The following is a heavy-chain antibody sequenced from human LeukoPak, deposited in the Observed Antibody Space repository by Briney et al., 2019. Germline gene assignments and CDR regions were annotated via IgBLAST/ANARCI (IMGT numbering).Heavy chain of an antibody. CDR2: IRYDGSNK. D-gene: IGHD3-16*01. CDR1: GFTFSSYG. Sequence: PGGSLRLSFAASGFTFSSYGMHWVRQAPGKGLEWVAFIRYDGSNKYYADSVKGRFTISRDNSKNTLYLQMNSLRAEDTAVYYCAKAERIMITFGESYFDYWGQGTLVTVSS. V-gene: IGHV3-30*02. J-gene: IGHJ4*02. CDR3: AKAERIMITFGESYFDY.